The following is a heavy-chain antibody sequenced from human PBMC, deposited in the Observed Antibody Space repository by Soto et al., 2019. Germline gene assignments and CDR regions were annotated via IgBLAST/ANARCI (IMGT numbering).Heavy chain of an antibody. CDR1: GGSISSYY. CDR2: IYYSGST. V-gene: IGHV4-59*01. J-gene: IGHJ5*02. Sequence: QVQLQESGPGLVKPSETLPLTCTVSGGSISSYYWSWIRQPPGKGLEWIGYIYYSGSTNYNPSLKSRVTISVDTSKNQFSLKLSSVTAADTAVYYCARGHGSGSYRANWFDPWGQGTLVTVSS. D-gene: IGHD3-10*01. CDR3: ARGHGSGSYRANWFDP.